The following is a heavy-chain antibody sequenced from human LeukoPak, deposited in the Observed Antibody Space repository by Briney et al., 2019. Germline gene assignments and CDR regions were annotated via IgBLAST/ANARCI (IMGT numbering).Heavy chain of an antibody. CDR2: INPNSGGT. D-gene: IGHD5-18*01. J-gene: IGHJ4*03. CDR1: GYTFTGYY. V-gene: IGHV1-2*02. Sequence: ASVKVSCKASGYTFTGYYMHWVRQAPGQGLEWMGWINPNSGGTNYAQKFQGRVTMTRDTSISTAYMELSRLRSDDTAVYYCARDMRSWIQLWYLDYWGQGTTVTVSS. CDR3: ARDMRSWIQLWYLDY.